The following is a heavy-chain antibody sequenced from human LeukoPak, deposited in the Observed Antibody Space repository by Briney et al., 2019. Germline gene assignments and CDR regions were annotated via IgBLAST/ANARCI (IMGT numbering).Heavy chain of an antibody. CDR2: IIPIFGTA. J-gene: IGHJ4*02. Sequence: SSVKVSCKASGGTFSSYAISWVRQAPGRGLEWMGGIIPIFGTANYAQKFQGRVTITADESTSTAYMELSSLRSEDTAVYYCARGRTRGYDILTGYYTPVDYWGQGTLVTVSS. CDR1: GGTFSSYA. D-gene: IGHD3-9*01. V-gene: IGHV1-69*01. CDR3: ARGRTRGYDILTGYYTPVDY.